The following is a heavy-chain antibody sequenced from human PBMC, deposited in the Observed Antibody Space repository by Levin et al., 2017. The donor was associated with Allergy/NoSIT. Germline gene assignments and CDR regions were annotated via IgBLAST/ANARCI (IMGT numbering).Heavy chain of an antibody. Sequence: GESLKISCKASGYTFTSYDINWVRQATGQGLEWMGWMNPNSGNTGYAQKFQGRVTMTRNTSISTAYMELSSLRSEDTAVYYCARVYYDILTLYYYGMDGWGQGTTVTVSS. V-gene: IGHV1-8*01. J-gene: IGHJ6*02. CDR1: GYTFTSYD. CDR2: MNPNSGNT. D-gene: IGHD3-9*01. CDR3: ARVYYDILTLYYYGMDG.